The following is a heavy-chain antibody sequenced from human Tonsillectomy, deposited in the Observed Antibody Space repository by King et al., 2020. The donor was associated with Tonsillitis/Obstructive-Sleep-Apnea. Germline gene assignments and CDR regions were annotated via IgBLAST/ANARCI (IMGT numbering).Heavy chain of an antibody. Sequence: VTLKESGPVLVKPPETLTLTCTVSGFSLSNARMGVSWIRQPPGKALEWLAHIFSNDEKSYSTSLKSRLTISKDTSKSQVVLTMTNMDPVDTATYYCARPLGLVFGVVTAWYFDLWGRGTLVTVSS. CDR3: ARPLGLVFGVVTAWYFDL. J-gene: IGHJ2*01. D-gene: IGHD3-3*01. V-gene: IGHV2-26*01. CDR2: IFSNDEK. CDR1: GFSLSNARMG.